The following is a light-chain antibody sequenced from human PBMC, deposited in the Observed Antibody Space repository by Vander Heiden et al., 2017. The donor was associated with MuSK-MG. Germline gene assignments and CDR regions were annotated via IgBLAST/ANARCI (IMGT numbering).Light chain of an antibody. J-gene: IGKJ3*01. Sequence: EIVLTQTPGTLSLSPGERATLSCRASQSVSSSYLAWYQQKPGQAPRLLIYGASSRATGIPDRFSGSGCGTDFTLTISRREPEDFAVYYCQQYGSSPIFTFGRGTKVDIK. CDR1: QSVSSSY. CDR2: GAS. V-gene: IGKV3-20*01. CDR3: QQYGSSPIFT.